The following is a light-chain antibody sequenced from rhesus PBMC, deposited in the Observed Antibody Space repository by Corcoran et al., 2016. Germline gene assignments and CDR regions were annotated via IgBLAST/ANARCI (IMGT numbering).Light chain of an antibody. CDR1: QSRLHSNGNTY. J-gene: IGKJ1*01. V-gene: IGKV2-72*01. CDR2: GGS. CDR3: VQAIAFPWT. Sequence: DIVMTQTPLSLPITPGEPASISCRSSQSRLHSNGNTYLHWYLQKPGQSPQLLIYGGSNRASGGPDRFSGNGSGTVFTLKICKVVAEYVGVYYCVQAIAFPWTFGQGTKVEIK.